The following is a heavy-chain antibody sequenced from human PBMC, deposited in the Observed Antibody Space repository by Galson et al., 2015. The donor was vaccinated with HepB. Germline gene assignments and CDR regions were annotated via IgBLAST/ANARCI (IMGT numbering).Heavy chain of an antibody. V-gene: IGHV1-18*01. CDR1: GYTFSDYR. Sequence: SVKVSCKASGYTFSDYRVTWVRQAPGQGLEWMGWISPNNGDTYYAQNRQDRLTMTTDTATSTAYMELRSLRSDDTAVFFCARVNDDGPSSVDYWGQGTLVTVSS. D-gene: IGHD1-1*01. J-gene: IGHJ4*02. CDR3: ARVNDDGPSSVDY. CDR2: ISPNNGDT.